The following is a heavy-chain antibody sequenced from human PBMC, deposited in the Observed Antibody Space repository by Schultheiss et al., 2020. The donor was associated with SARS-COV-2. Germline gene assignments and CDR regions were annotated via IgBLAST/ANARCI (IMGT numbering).Heavy chain of an antibody. CDR3: AGSYGDYVASGFDW. J-gene: IGHJ4*02. CDR2: IYYSGST. D-gene: IGHD4-17*01. V-gene: IGHV4-39*07. CDR1: GGSISSYY. Sequence: SETLSLTCTVSGGSISSYYWGWIRQPPGKGLEWIGSIYYSGSTYYNPSLKSRVTISVDTSKNQFSLKLSSVTAADTAVYYCAGSYGDYVASGFDWWGQGTLVTVSS.